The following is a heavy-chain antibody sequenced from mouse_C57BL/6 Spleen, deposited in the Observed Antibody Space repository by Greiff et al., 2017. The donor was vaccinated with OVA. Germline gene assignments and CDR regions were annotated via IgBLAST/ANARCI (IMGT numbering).Heavy chain of an antibody. J-gene: IGHJ4*01. CDR2: IDPSDSYT. CDR3: ASYSNFYYYARDY. D-gene: IGHD2-5*01. Sequence: QVQLQQPGAELVKPGASVKLSCKASGYTFTSYWMQWVKQRPGQGLEWIGEIDPSDSYTNYNQTFKGKATLTVDTSSSTAYMQLSSLTSEDSAVYYCASYSNFYYYARDYWGQGTSVTVSS. V-gene: IGHV1-50*01. CDR1: GYTFTSYW.